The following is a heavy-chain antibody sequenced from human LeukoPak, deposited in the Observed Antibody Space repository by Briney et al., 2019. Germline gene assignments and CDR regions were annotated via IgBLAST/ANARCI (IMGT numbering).Heavy chain of an antibody. CDR2: ISGSDDNT. Sequence: GGSLRLSCAASGFTFNNYAMSWVRQAQGKGLEWVSTISGSDDNTYYADSVKGRFTISRDISKNTLYLQMNSLRADDTAVYYCANDFDHWGQGTQVTVSS. J-gene: IGHJ4*02. V-gene: IGHV3-23*01. CDR1: GFTFNNYA. CDR3: ANDFDH.